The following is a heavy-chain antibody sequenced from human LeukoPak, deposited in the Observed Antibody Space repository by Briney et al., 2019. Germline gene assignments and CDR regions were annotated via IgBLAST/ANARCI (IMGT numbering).Heavy chain of an antibody. CDR3: ARGDYGDFRVFYTLFDY. V-gene: IGHV5-51*01. CDR2: MYPGDSDT. CDR1: GYSFTIYW. Sequence: GESLKISCKGSGYSFTIYWIGWVRQMPGKGLEWMGIMYPGDSDTRCSPSFQGQVTISADKSISTAYLQWSSLKASDTAMYYCARGDYGDFRVFYTLFDYWGQGTLVTVSS. D-gene: IGHD4-17*01. J-gene: IGHJ4*02.